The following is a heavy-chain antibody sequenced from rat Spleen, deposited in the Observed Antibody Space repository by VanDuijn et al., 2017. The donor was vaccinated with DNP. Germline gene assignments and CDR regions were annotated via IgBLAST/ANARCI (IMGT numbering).Heavy chain of an antibody. J-gene: IGHJ2*01. CDR2: ISHDGGGT. Sequence: EVQLVESGGGLVQPGRSLKLSCAASGFTFSNYYMAWVRQAPKKGLEWVATISHDGGGTFYGDSVKGRFTISRDNAKTTLYLQMNSLRSEDTATYYCTRGGTYYFDYWGQGVLVTVSS. CDR1: GFTFSNYY. CDR3: TRGGTYYFDY. V-gene: IGHV5-22*01. D-gene: IGHD4-3*01.